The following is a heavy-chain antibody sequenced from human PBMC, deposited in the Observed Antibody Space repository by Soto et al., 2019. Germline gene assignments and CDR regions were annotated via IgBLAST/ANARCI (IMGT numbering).Heavy chain of an antibody. Sequence: QVQLQESGPGLVKPSETLSLTCTVSGASISSYYWSWIRQPPGKGLEWVGFIFHSGSTNCNPSLKSRVTFSGDTSKNQFSLKLTSVTAADTAVYYCARDQNGSPHFDYWGQGILITVSS. D-gene: IGHD1-26*01. J-gene: IGHJ4*02. CDR1: GASISSYY. CDR2: IFHSGST. CDR3: ARDQNGSPHFDY. V-gene: IGHV4-59*01.